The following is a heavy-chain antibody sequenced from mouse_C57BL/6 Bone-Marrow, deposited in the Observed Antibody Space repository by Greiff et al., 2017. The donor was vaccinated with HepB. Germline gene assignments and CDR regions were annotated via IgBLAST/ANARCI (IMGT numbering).Heavy chain of an antibody. CDR2: ISYDGSN. D-gene: IGHD1-1*01. Sequence: EVKLMESGPGLVKPSQSLSLTCSVPGYSIPSGYYWNWIRQFPGNKLEWMGYISYDGSNNYNPSLKNRISITRDTSKNQFFLKLNSVTTEDTATYYCARGLLRDYWGQGTTLTVSS. J-gene: IGHJ2*01. CDR1: GYSIPSGYY. CDR3: ARGLLRDY. V-gene: IGHV3-6*01.